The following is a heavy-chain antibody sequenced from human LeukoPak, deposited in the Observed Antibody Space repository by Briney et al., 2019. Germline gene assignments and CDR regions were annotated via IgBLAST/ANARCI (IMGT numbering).Heavy chain of an antibody. CDR1: GDSASSSRA. CDR3: VGDGLWDY. CDR2: TYYRSKWYN. J-gene: IGHJ4*02. D-gene: IGHD2-21*01. Sequence: SQTLSLTCAISGDSASSSRAWNWIRQSPSRGLEWLGRTYYRSKWYNDYAVSVKSRITINPDTSKNQFSLHLNSVTPEDTAVYYCVGDGLWDYWGRGSPVTVSS. V-gene: IGHV6-1*01.